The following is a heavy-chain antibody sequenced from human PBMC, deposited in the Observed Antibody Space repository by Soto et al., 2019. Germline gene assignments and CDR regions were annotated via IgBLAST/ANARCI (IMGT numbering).Heavy chain of an antibody. J-gene: IGHJ4*02. Sequence: EVQLVESGGGLVQPGGSLRLSCAASGFTLSDHYMDWVRQAPGKGLEWVGRTKNKANRYITEYAASVNGRFTISRDDSKNSVYLHMNSLKSEDTGVYYCGRWVSGSPDSWGQGTLVTVSS. V-gene: IGHV3-72*01. CDR2: TKNKANRYIT. CDR1: GFTLSDHY. D-gene: IGHD1-26*01. CDR3: GRWVSGSPDS.